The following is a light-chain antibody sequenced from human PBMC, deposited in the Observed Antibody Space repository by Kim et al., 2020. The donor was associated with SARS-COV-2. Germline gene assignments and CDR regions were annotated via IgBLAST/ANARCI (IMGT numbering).Light chain of an antibody. V-gene: IGLV2-8*01. CDR3: SSYAGSVV. Sequence: SPGQSLTISCTGTSSDVGAYNYVSWYQQHPGKAPKLMIYAVTQRPSGVPDRFSGSKSGNTASLTVSGLQAEDEADYYCSSYAGSVVFGTGTKVTVL. CDR2: AVT. CDR1: SSDVGAYNY. J-gene: IGLJ1*01.